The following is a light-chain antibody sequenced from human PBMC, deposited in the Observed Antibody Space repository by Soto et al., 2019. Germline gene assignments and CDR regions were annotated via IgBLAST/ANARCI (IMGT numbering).Light chain of an antibody. J-gene: IGKJ3*01. CDR3: QQYGSSPFT. V-gene: IGKV3-20*01. CDR2: DTS. Sequence: EIVLMQSPGTLSLSPGEGATLSCRASQSVNNNYLAWYQQRPGQAPTVLIFDTSRRANGVPDRFSGSGSGTDFTLRISRVEPDDFAVYYCQQYGSSPFTFGPGTKVNI. CDR1: QSVNNNY.